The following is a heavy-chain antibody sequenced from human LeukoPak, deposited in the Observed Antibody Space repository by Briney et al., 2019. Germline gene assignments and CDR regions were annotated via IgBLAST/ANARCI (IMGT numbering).Heavy chain of an antibody. J-gene: IGHJ4*02. D-gene: IGHD5-12*01. CDR1: GGTFSSYA. Sequence: GASVKVSCKASGGTFSSYAISWVRQAPGQGLEWMGWINPNSGGTDYAQNFQGRVTMTSDTSISTAYMELSRLRSDDTAVYYCASPWPYSGYAYYFDYWGQGTLVTVSS. CDR2: INPNSGGT. CDR3: ASPWPYSGYAYYFDY. V-gene: IGHV1-2*02.